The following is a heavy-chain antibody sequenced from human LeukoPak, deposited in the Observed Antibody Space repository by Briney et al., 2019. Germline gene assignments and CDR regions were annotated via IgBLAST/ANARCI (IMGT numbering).Heavy chain of an antibody. D-gene: IGHD3-3*01. J-gene: IGHJ4*02. V-gene: IGHV4-34*01. CDR2: INHSGST. CDR1: GGSFSGYY. Sequence: SETLSLTCAVYGGSFSGYYWSWIRQPPGKGLEWIGEINHSGSTNYNPSLKSRVAISVDTSKNQFSLKLSSVTAADTAVYYCARRGYYTPAGDYWGQGTLVTVSS. CDR3: ARRGYYTPAGDY.